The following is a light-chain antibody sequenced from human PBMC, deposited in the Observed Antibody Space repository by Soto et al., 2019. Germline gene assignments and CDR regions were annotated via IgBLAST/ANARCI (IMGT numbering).Light chain of an antibody. Sequence: EIVLTESPGTLSLSPGERATLSYRASQSVSSNLAWYQQKPGQAPRLLIYGASTRATGIPARFSGSGSGTEFTLTISSLQSEDFAVYYCQQYNNWPRLTFGQGTKVDI. CDR3: QQYNNWPRLT. CDR1: QSVSSN. J-gene: IGKJ1*01. CDR2: GAS. V-gene: IGKV3-15*01.